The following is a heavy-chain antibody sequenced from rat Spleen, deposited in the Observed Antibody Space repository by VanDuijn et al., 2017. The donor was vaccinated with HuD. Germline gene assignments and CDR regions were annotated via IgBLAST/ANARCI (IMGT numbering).Heavy chain of an antibody. J-gene: IGHJ2*01. CDR1: GFTFKNYW. V-gene: IGHV5-31*01. CDR3: ARRYVYYGLSD. D-gene: IGHD1-6*01. Sequence: EVQLVESGGGLVQPGRSLKLSCVASGFTFKNYWMSWIRQAPGKGLEWVASITNSGGTIYYSDSVKGRFTISRDNAQNTLYLQMNSLRSEDTATYYCARRYVYYGLSDWGQGVMVTVSS. CDR2: ITNSGGTI.